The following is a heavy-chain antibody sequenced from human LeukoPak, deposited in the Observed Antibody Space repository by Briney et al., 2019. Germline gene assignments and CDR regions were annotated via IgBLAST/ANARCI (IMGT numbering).Heavy chain of an antibody. V-gene: IGHV1-2*02. CDR2: INPNSGDT. CDR3: ARTSVFGVNWFDP. J-gene: IGHJ5*02. CDR1: GYTFTVYF. D-gene: IGHD3-3*01. Sequence: ASVKVSCKTSGYTFTVYFVHWVRQAPGQGLEWVGWINPNSGDTTYAQKFQGRVTMTRDTSITTAYMELNSLRSDDTAMYYCARTSVFGVNWFDPWGQGTLVTVSS.